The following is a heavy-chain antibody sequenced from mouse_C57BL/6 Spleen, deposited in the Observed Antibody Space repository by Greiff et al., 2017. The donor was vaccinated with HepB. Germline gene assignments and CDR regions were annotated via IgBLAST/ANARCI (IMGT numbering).Heavy chain of an antibody. J-gene: IGHJ4*01. V-gene: IGHV1-69*01. CDR3: ARKAGGYAMDY. CDR1: GYTFTSYW. Sequence: VKLQQPGAELVMPGASVKLSCKASGYTFTSYWMHWVKQRPGQGLEWIGEIDPSDSYTNYNQKFKGKSTLTVDKSSSTAYMQLSSLTSEDSAVYYCARKAGGYAMDYWGQGTSVTVSS. CDR2: IDPSDSYT.